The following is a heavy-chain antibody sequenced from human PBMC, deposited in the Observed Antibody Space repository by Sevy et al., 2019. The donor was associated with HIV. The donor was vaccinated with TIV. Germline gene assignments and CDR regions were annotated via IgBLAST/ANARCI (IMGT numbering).Heavy chain of an antibody. CDR3: ARDVSGGERLGQLSAYFDY. J-gene: IGHJ4*02. CDR1: GFPLTTYA. Sequence: GGSLRLSCAASGFPLTTYAVHWVRQAPGKGLEWLEVISFNGGNKFYADSVRGRFTISRDNSENTMYLQMNSLRVEDTAMYYCARDVSGGERLGQLSAYFDYWGQGTLVTVSS. V-gene: IGHV3-30-3*01. CDR2: ISFNGGNK. D-gene: IGHD3-16*02.